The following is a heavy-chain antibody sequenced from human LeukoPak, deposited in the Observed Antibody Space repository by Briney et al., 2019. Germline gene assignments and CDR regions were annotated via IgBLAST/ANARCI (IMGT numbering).Heavy chain of an antibody. CDR1: GFTVSSNY. J-gene: IGHJ4*02. CDR2: IYSGGST. Sequence: GGYLRLSCAASGFTVSSNYMSWARQAPGKGLEWVSVIYSGGSTYYADSVKGRFTISRDNSKNTLYLQMNSLRAEDTAVYYCARDDSSGRLDWGQGTLVTVSS. CDR3: ARDDSSGRLD. D-gene: IGHD3-22*01. V-gene: IGHV3-66*02.